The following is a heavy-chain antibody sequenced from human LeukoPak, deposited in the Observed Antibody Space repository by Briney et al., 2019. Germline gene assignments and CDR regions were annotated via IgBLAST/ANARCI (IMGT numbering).Heavy chain of an antibody. J-gene: IGHJ4*02. V-gene: IGHV3-30*02. CDR1: GFSFSDFG. CDR2: IRSDGSSI. CDR3: AKDRDEYGNDC. D-gene: IGHD4-11*01. Sequence: GGSLRLSCAASGFSFSDFGMRWIRQAPGKGLEWVTLIRSDGSSIYYADSVKGRFTISRDNSRNTLYLQMNSLRVEDTAVYYCAKDRDEYGNDCWGQGILVTVST.